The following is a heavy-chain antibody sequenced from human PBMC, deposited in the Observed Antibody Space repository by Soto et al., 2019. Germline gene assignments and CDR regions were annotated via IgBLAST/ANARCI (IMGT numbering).Heavy chain of an antibody. V-gene: IGHV3-48*02. D-gene: IGHD6-19*01. CDR3: ARFFGSGFDY. Sequence: EVQLVESGGGLVQPGGSLRLSCVASGFTFSTDSMNWVRQAPGKGLEWVAHISTSGATRYYADSVKGRFTISRDNSKTSLYLQMDSLRNEDTAVYYCARFFGSGFDYWGQGTLVTVSS. J-gene: IGHJ4*02. CDR2: ISTSGATR. CDR1: GFTFSTDS.